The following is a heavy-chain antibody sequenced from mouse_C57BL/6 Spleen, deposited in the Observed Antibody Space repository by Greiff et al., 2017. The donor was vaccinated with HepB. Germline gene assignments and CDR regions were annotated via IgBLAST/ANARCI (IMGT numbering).Heavy chain of an antibody. D-gene: IGHD1-1*01. J-gene: IGHJ3*01. CDR2: IYPGDGDT. V-gene: IGHV1-82*01. CDR1: GYAFSSSW. Sequence: VKLVESGPELVKPGASVKISCKASGYAFSSSWMNWVKQRPGKGLEWIGRIYPGDGDTNYNGKFKGKATLTADKSSSTAYMQLSSLTSEDSAVYFCATDYYGSAAWFAYWGQGTLVTVSA. CDR3: ATDYYGSAAWFAY.